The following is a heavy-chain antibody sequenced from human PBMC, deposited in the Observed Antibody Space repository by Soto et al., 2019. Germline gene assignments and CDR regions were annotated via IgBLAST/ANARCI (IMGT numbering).Heavy chain of an antibody. J-gene: IGHJ6*02. D-gene: IGHD3-22*01. CDR2: IIPIFGTA. CDR3: ARYDDSSGYKYYYYYGMDV. CDR1: GGTFSSYA. Sequence: GASVKVSSKASGGTFSSYAISWVRQATGQGLEWMGGIIPIFGTANYAQKFQGRVTITADESTSTAYMELSSLRSEDTAVYYCARYDDSSGYKYYYYYGMDVWGQGTTVTVSS. V-gene: IGHV1-69*13.